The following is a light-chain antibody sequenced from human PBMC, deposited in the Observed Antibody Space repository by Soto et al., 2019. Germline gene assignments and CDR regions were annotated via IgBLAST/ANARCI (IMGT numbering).Light chain of an antibody. Sequence: DIQMTQSPSTLSASVGDTVTVTCRASQSVSGWLAWYQQKPGEDPKLLIYDASALPRGVPSRFSGSGAGTKFTLTISGLEPEDFAVYYCEQYGSSPRTFGQGTKVDI. J-gene: IGKJ1*01. CDR3: EQYGSSPRT. V-gene: IGKV1-5*01. CDR1: QSVSGW. CDR2: DAS.